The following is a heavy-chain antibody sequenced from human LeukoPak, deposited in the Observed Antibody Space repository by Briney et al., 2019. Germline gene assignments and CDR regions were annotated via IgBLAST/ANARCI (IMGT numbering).Heavy chain of an antibody. V-gene: IGHV4-34*01. CDR3: AKDTDYYGMDV. CDR1: GGSFSGYY. Sequence: SETLSLTCAVYGGSFSGYYWSWIRQPPGKGLEWIGQINHSGSTDYNPSLKSRVTISVDTSNNQLSLKLRSVTGADTAVYYCAKDTDYYGMDVWGQGTTVTVSS. D-gene: IGHD4-17*01. CDR2: INHSGST. J-gene: IGHJ6*02.